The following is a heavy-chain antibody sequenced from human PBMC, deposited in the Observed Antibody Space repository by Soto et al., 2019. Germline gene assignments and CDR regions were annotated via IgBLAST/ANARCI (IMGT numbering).Heavy chain of an antibody. Sequence: GESLKISCKGSGYSFAIYRIAWVRQMPGKGLEWMGSIYPVDSDTRYSPSFQGQVTISADKSISTAYLQWSSLKASDTAMYYCARQVAYYGSGSYFSSWGQGTLVTVSS. CDR2: IYPVDSDT. D-gene: IGHD3-10*01. CDR3: ARQVAYYGSGSYFSS. J-gene: IGHJ5*02. V-gene: IGHV5-51*01. CDR1: GYSFAIYR.